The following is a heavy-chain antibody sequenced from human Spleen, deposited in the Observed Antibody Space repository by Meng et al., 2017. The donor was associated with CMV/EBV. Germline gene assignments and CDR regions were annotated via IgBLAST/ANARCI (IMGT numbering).Heavy chain of an antibody. V-gene: IGHV1-18*01. CDR1: GYTFTSYG. CDR2: ISTYNDNT. J-gene: IGHJ5*02. CDR3: ARVVAALVYNWFDP. Sequence: ASVKVSCKASGYTFTSYGIGWVRQAPGQGLEWMGWISTYNDNTNYAQKLQARVTMTTDTSTSTAYMELRSLRSDDTAVYYCARVVAALVYNWFDPWGQGTLVTVSS. D-gene: IGHD2-15*01.